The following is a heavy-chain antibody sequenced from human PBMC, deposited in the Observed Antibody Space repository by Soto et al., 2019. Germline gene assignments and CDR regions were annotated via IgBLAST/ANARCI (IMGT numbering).Heavy chain of an antibody. J-gene: IGHJ6*02. V-gene: IGHV3-30*03. Sequence: PGGSLRLSCAASGFTFSSYGMHWVRQAPGKGLEWVAVISYDGSNKYYADSVKGRFTISRDNSKNTLYLQMNSLRAEDTAVFYCAREGLRYSYYYGMDVWGQGTTVNVSS. CDR2: ISYDGSNK. CDR3: AREGLRYSYYYGMDV. CDR1: GFTFSSYG. D-gene: IGHD5-18*01.